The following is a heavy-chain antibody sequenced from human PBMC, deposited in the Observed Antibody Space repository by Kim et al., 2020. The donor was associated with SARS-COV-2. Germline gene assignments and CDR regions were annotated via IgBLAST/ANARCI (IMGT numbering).Heavy chain of an antibody. Sequence: SVKVSCKASGGTFSSYGISWVRQAPGQGLEWMGGIIPIFGTANYAQKFQGRVTITADESTSTAYMELSSLRSEDTAVYYCARDVPYLKGIYDILTNEYYYYGMDVWGQGTTVTVSS. CDR1: GGTFSSYG. D-gene: IGHD3-9*01. V-gene: IGHV1-69*13. CDR3: ARDVPYLKGIYDILTNEYYYYGMDV. J-gene: IGHJ6*02. CDR2: IIPIFGTA.